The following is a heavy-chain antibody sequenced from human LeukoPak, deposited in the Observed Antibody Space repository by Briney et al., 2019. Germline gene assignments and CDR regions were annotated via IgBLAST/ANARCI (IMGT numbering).Heavy chain of an antibody. CDR1: GGSISSSSYY. Sequence: SETLSLTCTVSGGSISSSSYYWGWIRQPPGKGLGWIGSIYYSGSTYYNPSLKSRVTISVDTSKNQFSLKLSSVTAADTAVYYCASQGAVTALFNYWGQGTLVTVSS. J-gene: IGHJ4*02. V-gene: IGHV4-39*01. CDR2: IYYSGST. CDR3: ASQGAVTALFNY. D-gene: IGHD2-21*02.